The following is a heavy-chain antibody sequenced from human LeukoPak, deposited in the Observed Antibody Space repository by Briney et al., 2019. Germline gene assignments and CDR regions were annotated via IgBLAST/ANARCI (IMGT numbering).Heavy chain of an antibody. Sequence: GGSLRLSCAASGFTSSSYSMNWVRQAPGKGLEWVSSISSSSSYIYYADSVKGRFTISRDNAKNSLYLQMNSLRAEDTAVYYCARDRSPEYYDSSGYYDFDYWGQGTLVTVSS. J-gene: IGHJ4*02. D-gene: IGHD3-22*01. CDR1: GFTSSSYS. V-gene: IGHV3-21*01. CDR2: ISSSSSYI. CDR3: ARDRSPEYYDSSGYYDFDY.